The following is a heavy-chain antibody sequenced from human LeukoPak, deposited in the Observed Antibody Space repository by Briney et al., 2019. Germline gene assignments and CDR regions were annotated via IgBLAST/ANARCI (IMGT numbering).Heavy chain of an antibody. V-gene: IGHV4-39*01. Sequence: KPSETLSLTCTVSGGSISSSSYYWGWIRQPPGKGLEWIGSIYYSGSTYYNPSLKSRVTISVDTSKNQFSLKLSSVTAADTAVYYCARPSWGYSLAFDFWGQGTMVTVSS. J-gene: IGHJ3*01. D-gene: IGHD5-18*01. CDR1: GGSISSSSYY. CDR2: IYYSGST. CDR3: ARPSWGYSLAFDF.